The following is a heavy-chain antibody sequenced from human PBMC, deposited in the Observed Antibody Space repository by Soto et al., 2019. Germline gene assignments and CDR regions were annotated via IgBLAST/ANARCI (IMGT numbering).Heavy chain of an antibody. J-gene: IGHJ4*02. D-gene: IGHD2-2*01. CDR3: ARDIVEVPSANYVFEN. CDR2: INPSGGSS. V-gene: IGHV1-46*03. CDR1: GYTFIRYY. Sequence: ASVKVSCKASGYTFIRYYMHWVRQAPGQGLEWMGTINPSGGSSLYAQKFQGRVTMTRDTSTNTVYMELSSLRSEDTAVYYCARDIVEVPSANYVFENWGQGTLVTVSS.